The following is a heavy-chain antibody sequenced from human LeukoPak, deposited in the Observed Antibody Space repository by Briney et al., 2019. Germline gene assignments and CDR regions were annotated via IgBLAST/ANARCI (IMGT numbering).Heavy chain of an antibody. Sequence: PGGSLRLSCAASGFTFSSYGMHWVRQAPGKGLEWVAVISYDGSNKYYADSVKGRFTISRDNSKNTLYLQMNSLRAEDTAVYYCVKGHYYGTGASYFDYWGQGTLVTVSS. CDR2: ISYDGSNK. V-gene: IGHV3-30*18. CDR3: VKGHYYGTGASYFDY. J-gene: IGHJ4*02. D-gene: IGHD3-10*01. CDR1: GFTFSSYG.